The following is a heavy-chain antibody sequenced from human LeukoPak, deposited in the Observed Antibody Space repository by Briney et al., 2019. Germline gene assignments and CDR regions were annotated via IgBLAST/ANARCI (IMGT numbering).Heavy chain of an antibody. Sequence: GESLKISCKGSGYSFSSYWIAWGRQMPGKGLEWMGIIYPGDSDTRYSPSFQGQVTISADKSISTAYLQWSSLKASDTAMYYCARHRGYSYGLSGWFDPWGQGTLVTVSS. V-gene: IGHV5-51*01. CDR2: IYPGDSDT. CDR1: GYSFSSYW. D-gene: IGHD5-18*01. CDR3: ARHRGYSYGLSGWFDP. J-gene: IGHJ5*02.